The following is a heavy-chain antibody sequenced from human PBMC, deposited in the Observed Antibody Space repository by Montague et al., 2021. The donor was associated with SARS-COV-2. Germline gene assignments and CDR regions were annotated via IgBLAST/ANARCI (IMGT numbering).Heavy chain of an antibody. J-gene: IGHJ2*01. V-gene: IGHV3-7*01. CDR3: ARERQDSSGWSTYWYLDL. CDR2: IEEDGSEK. D-gene: IGHD6-19*01. CDR1: GFTFSSYW. Sequence: SLSLSCPASGFTFSSYWMSWVRQAPGKGLEWVANIEEDGSEKYYMDSVKGRFTISRDNAKNSLSLQMNSLRAEDMAVYYCARERQDSSGWSTYWYLDLWGRGALVTVSS.